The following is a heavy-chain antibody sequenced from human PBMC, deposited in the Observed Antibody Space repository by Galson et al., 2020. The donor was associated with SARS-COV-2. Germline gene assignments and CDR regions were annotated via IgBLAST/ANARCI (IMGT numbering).Heavy chain of an antibody. CDR3: AKDARPGIVVPSTLDY. CDR2: ISGNGQNA. D-gene: IGHD2-15*01. CDR1: GFTFINYA. Sequence: GGSLRLSCAASGFTFINYAMSWVRQTPGKGLEWVARISGNGQNASYTDSAKGRFIISRDNFNNTVFLQMTSLRAEDGAVYYCAKDARPGIVVPSTLDYWGQGILVTVSS. J-gene: IGHJ4*02. V-gene: IGHV3-23*01.